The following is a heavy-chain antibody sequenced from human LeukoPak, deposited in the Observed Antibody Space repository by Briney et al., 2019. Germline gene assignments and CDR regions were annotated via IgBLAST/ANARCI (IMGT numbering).Heavy chain of an antibody. Sequence: PSETLSLTCAVYGGSFSGYYWSWIRQPPGKGLEWIGESTHSGSTNYNPSLKSRVTISVDTSKNQFSLKLSSVTAADTAVYYCARQVRLLNNWFDPWGQGTLVTVSS. V-gene: IGHV4-34*01. CDR1: GGSFSGYY. CDR3: ARQVRLLNNWFDP. J-gene: IGHJ5*02. CDR2: STHSGST.